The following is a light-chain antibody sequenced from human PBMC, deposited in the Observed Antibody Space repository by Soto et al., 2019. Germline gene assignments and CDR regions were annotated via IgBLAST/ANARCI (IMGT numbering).Light chain of an antibody. V-gene: IGKV1-39*01. CDR1: QSVRASQRNDHY. J-gene: IGKJ4*01. CDR2: DAS. CDR3: QHSPTAPLT. Sequence: DIQMTQSPSSLSASVGDRVTITCRASQSVRASQRNDHYLNWYQQKPGKAPKLLIHDASTLQTGVPSRFSCSGSGTYFTLTISSLQPEDFATYYCQHSPTAPLTFDVGTKVEVK.